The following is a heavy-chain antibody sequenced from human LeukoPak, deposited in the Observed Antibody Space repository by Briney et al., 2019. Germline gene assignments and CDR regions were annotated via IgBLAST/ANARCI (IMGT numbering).Heavy chain of an antibody. J-gene: IGHJ4*02. V-gene: IGHV3-53*01. D-gene: IGHD3-10*01. CDR2: IYSGGST. CDR1: GFTVSSNY. Sequence: PGGSLRLSCAASGFTVSSNYVSWVRQAPGKGLEWVSVIYSGGSTYYADSVKGRFTISRDNSKNTLYLQMNSLRAEDTAVYYCARPGGYYGSGSYLDYWGQGTLVTVSS. CDR3: ARPGGYYGSGSYLDY.